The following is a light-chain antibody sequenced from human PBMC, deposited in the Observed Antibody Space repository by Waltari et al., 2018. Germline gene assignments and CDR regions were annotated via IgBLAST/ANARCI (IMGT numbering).Light chain of an antibody. V-gene: IGKV1-16*01. CDR3: QQYQSYPFT. J-gene: IGKJ3*01. CDR1: QAISNY. CDR2: AAV. Sequence: DIQMTQSPSSLSASVGERVTITCRGSQAISNYFAWFQQKPGKAPKSLIYAAVSLQSGVPPRFSGSGSGTDFTLTISSLQPEDFATYYCQQYQSYPFTFGPGTKVDIK.